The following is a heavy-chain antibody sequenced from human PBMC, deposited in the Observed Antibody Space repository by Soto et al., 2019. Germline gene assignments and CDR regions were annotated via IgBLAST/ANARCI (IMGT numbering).Heavy chain of an antibody. CDR2: ISGSGGST. V-gene: IGHV3-23*01. CDR1: GFTFSSYG. CDR3: AKRTTDWYNHFDS. D-gene: IGHD1-1*01. J-gene: IGHJ4*02. Sequence: EVQLLESGGCSVQPGGSLRLSCAASGFTFSSYGMSWVRQAPGKGLEWASRISGSGGSTYYADAVKGRFTSSRDNSNDSVYLQMNSLRAGDTALYYCAKRTTDWYNHFDSWGQGTLVTVSS.